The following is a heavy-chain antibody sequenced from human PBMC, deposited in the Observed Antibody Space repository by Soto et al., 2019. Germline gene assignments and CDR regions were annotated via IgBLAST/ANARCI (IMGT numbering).Heavy chain of an antibody. CDR3: ARRGVVVVPAAPNQDPWFDP. V-gene: IGHV4-39*01. CDR2: IYYSGST. Sequence: SETLSLTCTVSGGSISSSSYYWGWIRQPPGKGLEWIGSIYYSGSTYYNPSLKSRVTISVDTSKNQFSLKLSSVTAADTAVYYCARRGVVVVPAAPNQDPWFDPWGQGTLVTVSS. D-gene: IGHD2-2*01. J-gene: IGHJ5*02. CDR1: GGSISSSSYY.